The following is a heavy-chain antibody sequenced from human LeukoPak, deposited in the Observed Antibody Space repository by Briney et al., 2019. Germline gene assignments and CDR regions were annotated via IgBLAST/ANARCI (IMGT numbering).Heavy chain of an antibody. CDR2: ISSSGGST. J-gene: IGHJ6*02. CDR1: GRTFNSYA. D-gene: IGHD3-16*01. V-gene: IGHV3-23*01. CDR3: AKVRGAWYYGMDV. Sequence: GGSLRLSCAASGRTFNSYAMSWVRQAPGKGLEWVSGISSSGGSTYYAVSLKGRFTISRDNSKNTLYLQINSLRAEDTALYYCAKVRGAWYYGMDVWGQGTTVTVSS.